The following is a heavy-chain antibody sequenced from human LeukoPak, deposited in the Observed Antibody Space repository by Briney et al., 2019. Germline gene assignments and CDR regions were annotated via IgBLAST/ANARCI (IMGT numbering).Heavy chain of an antibody. J-gene: IGHJ6*03. CDR2: ISGSGGST. CDR3: ARDSSLYYYYYYMDV. V-gene: IGHV3-23*01. CDR1: GFTFSSYA. Sequence: PGGSLRLSCAASGFTFSSYAMSWVRQAPGKGLEWVSAISGSGGSTYYADSVKGRFTISRDNSKNTLYLQMNSLRAEDTAVYYCARDSSLYYYYYYMDVWGKGTTVTVSS.